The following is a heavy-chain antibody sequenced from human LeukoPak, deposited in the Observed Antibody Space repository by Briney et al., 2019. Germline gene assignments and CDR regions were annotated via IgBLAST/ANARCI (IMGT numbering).Heavy chain of an antibody. D-gene: IGHD1-26*01. CDR3: ARIVGASDY. V-gene: IGHV4-39*01. J-gene: IGHJ4*02. CDR1: GGSISSSSYY. Sequence: SETLSLTCTGSGGSISSSSYYWGWIRQPPGKGLEWIGSIYYSGSTYYNPSLKSRVTISVDTSKNQFSLKLSSVTAADTAVYYCARIVGASDYWGQGTLVTVSS. CDR2: IYYSGST.